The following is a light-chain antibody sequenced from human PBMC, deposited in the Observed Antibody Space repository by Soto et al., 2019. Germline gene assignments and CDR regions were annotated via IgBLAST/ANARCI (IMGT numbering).Light chain of an antibody. CDR2: EVS. CDR1: SSDVGGYKY. V-gene: IGLV2-8*01. CDR3: ISYAGSNNLV. Sequence: QSALTQPPSASGSPGQSVTISCTGTSSDVGGYKYVSWYQQHPDKAPKLIIYEVSERPSGVPDRFSGSKSGNTASLTVSGLQAEDEADYYCISYAGSNNLVFGGGTKLTVL. J-gene: IGLJ2*01.